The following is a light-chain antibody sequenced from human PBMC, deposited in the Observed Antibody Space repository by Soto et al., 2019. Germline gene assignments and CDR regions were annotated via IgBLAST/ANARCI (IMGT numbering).Light chain of an antibody. J-gene: IGKJ4*01. Sequence: DIVMTQSPDSLAVSLGERATINCKSSQSVSYSSNSKNFLAWYQQKPGQPPKLLLYWASTRESGVPDRFSGSGSGTGFTLTISSLQAEDVAVYYCQQYYSTPPTFGGGTKVEIK. CDR1: QSVSYSSNSKNF. V-gene: IGKV4-1*01. CDR2: WAS. CDR3: QQYYSTPPT.